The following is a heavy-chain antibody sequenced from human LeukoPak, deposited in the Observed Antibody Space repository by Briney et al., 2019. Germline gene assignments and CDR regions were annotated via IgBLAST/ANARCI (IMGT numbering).Heavy chain of an antibody. CDR3: ARDRDYGDYNTQDLFVY. J-gene: IGHJ4*02. V-gene: IGHV1-18*01. CDR2: ISAYNGNT. Sequence: ASVKVSCKASGYTFTNFGISWVRQAPGQGLEWMGWISAYNGNTNYAQRLQGRVTMTTDTSTSTAYMELRSLRSDDTAVYYCARDRDYGDYNTQDLFVYWGQGTLVAVSS. CDR1: GYTFTNFG. D-gene: IGHD4-17*01.